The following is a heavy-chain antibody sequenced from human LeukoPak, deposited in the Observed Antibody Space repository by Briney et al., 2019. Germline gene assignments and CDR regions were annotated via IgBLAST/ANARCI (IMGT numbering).Heavy chain of an antibody. Sequence: PSETLSLTCTVSGGSISSYYWSWIRQPPGKGLEWIGYIYCSGSTNYNPSLKSRVTISVDTSKNQFSLKLSSVTAADTAVYYCARDSGSLVDYWGQGTLVTVSS. CDR3: ARDSGSLVDY. CDR1: GGSISSYY. V-gene: IGHV4-59*01. J-gene: IGHJ4*02. CDR2: IYCSGST. D-gene: IGHD1-26*01.